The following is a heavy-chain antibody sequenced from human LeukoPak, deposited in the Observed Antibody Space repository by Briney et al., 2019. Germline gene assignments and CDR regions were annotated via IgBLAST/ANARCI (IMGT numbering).Heavy chain of an antibody. CDR1: GFSLSNYG. CDR3: ARGTGAKRYYFDL. CDR2: IWYDGSNR. J-gene: IGHJ4*02. V-gene: IGHV3-33*01. D-gene: IGHD2-2*01. Sequence: PGMPLRLSCAASGFSLSNYGVHWVRQAPGKGLEWVTVIWYDGSNRYYADSVKGRITVSRDTSRNTLDLEINSLRVDDTAIYYCARGTGAKRYYFDLWGQGIMVTVSS.